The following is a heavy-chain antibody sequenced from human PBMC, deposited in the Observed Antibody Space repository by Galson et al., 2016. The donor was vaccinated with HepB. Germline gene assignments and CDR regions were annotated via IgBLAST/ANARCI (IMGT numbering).Heavy chain of an antibody. CDR1: GDSVSSNSVA. D-gene: IGHD3-9*01. V-gene: IGHV6-1*01. J-gene: IGHJ3*02. Sequence: CAISGDSVSSNSVAWNWIRQSPSRGLEWLGTTYYKSTWYYNYAVSVKSRISINPDTSKNQFSLQLSSVTPEDTAVYYVARDSFDVLTGQNDGFDIWGQGTMVTVSS. CDR2: TYYKSTWYY. CDR3: ARDSFDVLTGQNDGFDI.